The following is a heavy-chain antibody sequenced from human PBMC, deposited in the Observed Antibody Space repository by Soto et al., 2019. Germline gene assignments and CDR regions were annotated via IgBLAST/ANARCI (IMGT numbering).Heavy chain of an antibody. CDR2: ISGSGGST. V-gene: IGHV3-23*01. CDR3: AKTPRGSGELSFGYFDY. CDR1: GFTFSSYA. D-gene: IGHD3-10*01. J-gene: IGHJ4*02. Sequence: EVQLLESGGGLVQPGGSLRLSCAASGFTFSSYAMSWVRQAPGKGLEWVSAISGSGGSTYYADSVKGRFTISRDNSKNTLYLQMNSLRAEDTAVYYCAKTPRGSGELSFGYFDYWGQGTLVTVSS.